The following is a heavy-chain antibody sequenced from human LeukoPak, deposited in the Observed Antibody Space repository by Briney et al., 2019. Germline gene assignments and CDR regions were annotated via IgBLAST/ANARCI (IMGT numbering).Heavy chain of an antibody. D-gene: IGHD1-1*01. CDR3: ARLDAGPYRGWFDP. Sequence: PSETLSLTCTDSGGSISSHYWSWIRQPPGKGLEWIGYIYYSGSTNYNPSLKSRVTISVDTSKNQFSLKLSSVTAADTAVYYCARLDAGPYRGWFDPWGQGTLVTVSS. V-gene: IGHV4-59*11. CDR2: IYYSGST. CDR1: GGSISSHY. J-gene: IGHJ5*02.